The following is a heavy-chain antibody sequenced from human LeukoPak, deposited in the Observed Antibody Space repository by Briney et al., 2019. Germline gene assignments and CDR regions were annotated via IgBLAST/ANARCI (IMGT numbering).Heavy chain of an antibody. Sequence: PGGSLRFSCTTSGFTFNSYGIHWVRQAPGKGLEWVAFIRSDGSNEYYADSVTGRFTISRDNSKNTLYLQMNSLRPEDTAVYYCAKGQNFYDNFALDYWGQGTLVTVSS. V-gene: IGHV3-30*02. CDR2: IRSDGSNE. J-gene: IGHJ4*02. D-gene: IGHD3-22*01. CDR3: AKGQNFYDNFALDY. CDR1: GFTFNSYG.